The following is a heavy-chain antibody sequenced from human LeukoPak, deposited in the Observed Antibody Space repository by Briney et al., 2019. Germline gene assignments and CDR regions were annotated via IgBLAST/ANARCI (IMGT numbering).Heavy chain of an antibody. J-gene: IGHJ4*02. V-gene: IGHV4-39*07. Sequence: SETLSLTCTVSGGSISSSSYYWGWIRQPPGKGLEWIGSIYYSGSTYYNPSLKSRVTISVDTSKNQFSLKLSSVTAADTAVYYCARYCSSTSCYGGSFDYWGQGTLVTVSS. CDR3: ARYCSSTSCYGGSFDY. CDR1: GGSISSSSYY. CDR2: IYYSGST. D-gene: IGHD2-2*01.